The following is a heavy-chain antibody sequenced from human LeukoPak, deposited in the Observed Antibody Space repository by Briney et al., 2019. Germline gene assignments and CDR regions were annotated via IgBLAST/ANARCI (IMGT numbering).Heavy chain of an antibody. CDR3: TRPNPRYYYGMDV. Sequence: GGSLRLSCAASGFTFSGSAMRWVRQASGKGLEWVGRIRSKANSYATAYAASVKGRFTISRDDSKNTAYLQMNSLKTEDTAVYYCTRPNPRYYYGMDVWGQGTTVTVSS. D-gene: IGHD1-14*01. CDR1: GFTFSGSA. J-gene: IGHJ6*02. V-gene: IGHV3-73*01. CDR2: IRSKANSYAT.